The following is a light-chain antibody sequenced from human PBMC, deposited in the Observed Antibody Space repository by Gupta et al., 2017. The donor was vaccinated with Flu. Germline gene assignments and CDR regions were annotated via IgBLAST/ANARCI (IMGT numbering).Light chain of an antibody. CDR1: HGLGYSDGNTY. CDR2: KVS. J-gene: IGKJ5*01. CDR3: NRMTHCQLP. V-gene: IGKV2-30*01. Sequence: DVVLTHSPLSIPVTLGQPASISCRSTHGLGYSDGNTYLNWFQQRPGQAPRRLIYKVSSRDYGVPDSFSGSGLGTDFTLKISSGEAEDVGIYYCNRMTHCQLPFGQGTRLEIK.